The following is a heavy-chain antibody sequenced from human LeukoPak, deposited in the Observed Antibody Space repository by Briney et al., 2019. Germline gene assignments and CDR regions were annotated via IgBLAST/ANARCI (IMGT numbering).Heavy chain of an antibody. V-gene: IGHV3-7*01. J-gene: IGHJ4*02. D-gene: IGHD3-9*01. CDR1: GFTFSSCW. CDR2: IKQDGSEK. Sequence: PGGSLRLSCSASGFTFSSCWMSWVRQAPGKGLEWVANIKQDGSEKYFVDSVKGRFTISRDNAKNSLHLQMNSLSAEDTAVYFCARDSNDIFPTYYFDQWGQGTLVTVSS. CDR3: ARDSNDIFPTYYFDQ.